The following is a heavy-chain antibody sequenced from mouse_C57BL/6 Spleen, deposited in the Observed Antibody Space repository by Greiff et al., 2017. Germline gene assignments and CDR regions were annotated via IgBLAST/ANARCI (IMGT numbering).Heavy chain of an antibody. CDR3: AREDRWISWFAY. J-gene: IGHJ3*01. V-gene: IGHV5-17*01. CDR2: ISSGSSTI. D-gene: IGHD1-1*02. Sequence: EVMLVESGGGLVKPGGSLKLSCAASGFTFRDYGMHWVRQAPEKGLEWVAYISSGSSTIYYADTVKGRFTISRDNAKNTRFLQMTRLRSEDTAMYYCAREDRWISWFAYWGQGTLGTVSA. CDR1: GFTFRDYG.